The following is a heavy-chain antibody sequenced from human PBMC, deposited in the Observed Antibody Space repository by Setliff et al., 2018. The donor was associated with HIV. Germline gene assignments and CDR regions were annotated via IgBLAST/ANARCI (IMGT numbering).Heavy chain of an antibody. V-gene: IGHV4-59*08. D-gene: IGHD2-15*01. CDR1: GGSISSYY. Sequence: ASETLSLTCAVYGGSISSYYWSWIRQPPGKGLEWIGYIYYSGSTNYNPSLKSRVTISVDTSKDQLSLKLSSVTAADTAVYYCARGPEEGDCSGGSCYGNFDPWGQGTLVTVSS. CDR3: ARGPEEGDCSGGSCYGNFDP. CDR2: IYYSGST. J-gene: IGHJ5*02.